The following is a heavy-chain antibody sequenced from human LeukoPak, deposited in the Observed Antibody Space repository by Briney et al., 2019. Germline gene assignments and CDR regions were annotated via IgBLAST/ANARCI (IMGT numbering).Heavy chain of an antibody. Sequence: QPGRSLRLSCAASGFTFSTYGMHWVRQAPGKGQDWVAVIWYDGSNKYYADSVKGRFTISRDNSKNTLYLQMNSLRAEDTAVYYCARERYELSTPYGMDVWGQGTTVTVSS. CDR2: IWYDGSNK. V-gene: IGHV3-33*01. CDR1: GFTFSTYG. D-gene: IGHD3-16*02. CDR3: ARERYELSTPYGMDV. J-gene: IGHJ6*02.